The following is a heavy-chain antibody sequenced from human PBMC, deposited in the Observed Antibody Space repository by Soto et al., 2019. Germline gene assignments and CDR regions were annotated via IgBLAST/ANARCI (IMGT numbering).Heavy chain of an antibody. Sequence: GGSLRLSCAASGFTFSSYGMHWVRQAPGKGLEWVAVIWYDGSNKYYADSVKGRFTISRDNSKNTLYLQMNSLRAEDTAVYYCARDYNYGSGAYAVAYYYYGMDVWGQGTTVTVSS. V-gene: IGHV3-33*01. CDR1: GFTFSSYG. CDR3: ARDYNYGSGAYAVAYYYYGMDV. D-gene: IGHD3-10*01. CDR2: IWYDGSNK. J-gene: IGHJ6*02.